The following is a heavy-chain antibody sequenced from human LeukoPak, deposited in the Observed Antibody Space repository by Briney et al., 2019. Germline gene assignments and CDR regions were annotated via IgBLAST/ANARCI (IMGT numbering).Heavy chain of an antibody. J-gene: IGHJ4*02. V-gene: IGHV1-2*02. Sequence: GASVKVSCKASGYTVTGYYMHWVRQAPGQGLEWMGWINPNSGGTNYAQKFQGRVTMTRDTSISTAYMELSRLRSDDTAVYYCARESGAFHGSYFDYWGQGTLVTVSS. CDR2: INPNSGGT. CDR3: ARESGAFHGSYFDY. CDR1: GYTVTGYY. D-gene: IGHD1-26*01.